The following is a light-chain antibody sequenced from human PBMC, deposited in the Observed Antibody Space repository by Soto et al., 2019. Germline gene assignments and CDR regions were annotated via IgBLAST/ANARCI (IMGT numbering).Light chain of an antibody. CDR3: QQYNSYPWT. Sequence: DFQMTQSPSTLSASVGDRVTITCRASQSISNWLAWYQQKPGKAPKSLIYKASSLESGVPSRFSGSGSGTEFTLSISSLQPYDFATYYCQQYNSYPWTFGQGTKVDIK. J-gene: IGKJ1*01. CDR1: QSISNW. V-gene: IGKV1-5*03. CDR2: KAS.